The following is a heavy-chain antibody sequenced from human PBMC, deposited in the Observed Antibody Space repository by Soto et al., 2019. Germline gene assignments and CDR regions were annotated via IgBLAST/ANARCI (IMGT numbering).Heavy chain of an antibody. CDR2: ISSSGTTI. D-gene: IGHD7-27*01. J-gene: IGHJ3*02. V-gene: IGHV3-11*01. CDR1: GFSFSDSY. CDR3: ARVGTGSGGAFDI. Sequence: QVQLVESGGGLVKPGGSLRLSCAASGFSFSDSYITWIRQAPGKGLEWVSYISSSGTTINYADSVKGRFTISRDNAKNSPYLQMNSLRAEDTAVYYCARVGTGSGGAFDIWGQGTMVTVSS.